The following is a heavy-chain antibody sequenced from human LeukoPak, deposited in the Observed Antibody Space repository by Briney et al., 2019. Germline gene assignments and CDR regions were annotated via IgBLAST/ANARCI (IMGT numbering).Heavy chain of an antibody. CDR1: GVTFSDYA. J-gene: IGHJ5*02. CDR3: ASQGVVPSATGPLT. V-gene: IGHV1-2*02. Sequence: SVKVSCKASGVTFSDYALNWVRQAPGQGLEWMGWINTHSGATNYAQHFQGRVTMTRDTSISTAYMEVSRLRSDDTAVYYCASQGVVPSATGPLTWGQGTLVTVSS. D-gene: IGHD2-2*01. CDR2: INTHSGAT.